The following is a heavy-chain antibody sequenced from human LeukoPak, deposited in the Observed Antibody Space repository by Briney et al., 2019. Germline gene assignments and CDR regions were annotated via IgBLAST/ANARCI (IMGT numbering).Heavy chain of an antibody. D-gene: IGHD3-10*01. V-gene: IGHV4-31*03. CDR3: ARDLWFGENHNWFDP. J-gene: IGHJ5*02. CDR1: GGSISSGGYY. Sequence: SETLSLTCTVSGGSISSGGYYWSWIRQHPGKGLEWIGYIYYSGSTYYNPSLKSRVTISVDTSKNQFSLKLSPVTAADTAVYYCARDLWFGENHNWFDPWGQGTLVTVSS. CDR2: IYYSGST.